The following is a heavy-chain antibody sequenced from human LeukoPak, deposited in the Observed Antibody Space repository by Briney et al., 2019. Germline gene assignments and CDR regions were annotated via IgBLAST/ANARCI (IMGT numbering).Heavy chain of an antibody. CDR3: ARDQGEYSYGTFDY. CDR1: GGTFSSYA. J-gene: IGHJ4*02. Sequence: SVKVSCKASGGTFSSYAISWVRQAPGQGLEWMGRIIPILGIANYAQKFQGRVTITADKSTSTAYMELSSLRSEDTAVYYCARDQGEYSYGTFDYWGQGTLVTVSS. V-gene: IGHV1-69*04. CDR2: IIPILGIA. D-gene: IGHD5-18*01.